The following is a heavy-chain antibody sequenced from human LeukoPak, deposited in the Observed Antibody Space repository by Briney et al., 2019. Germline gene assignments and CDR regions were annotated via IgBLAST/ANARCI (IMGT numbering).Heavy chain of an antibody. D-gene: IGHD4-17*01. CDR3: VRTGDPPVFWYFDL. J-gene: IGHJ2*01. V-gene: IGHV4-59*01. Sequence: SETLSLSCTASGGSISSYYWSWIRQPPGKGLEWVGYIYYSGSTNYNPSLTSRVTISVVPSKNQFSLTLSSVTAADTAVYYCVRTGDPPVFWYFDLWGRSTLVTVSS. CDR2: IYYSGST. CDR1: GGSISSYY.